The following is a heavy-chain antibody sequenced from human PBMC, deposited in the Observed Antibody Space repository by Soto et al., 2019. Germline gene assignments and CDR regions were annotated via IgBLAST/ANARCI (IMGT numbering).Heavy chain of an antibody. CDR2: MNPNSGNT. CDR3: ARGINYYDSGDDAFDI. Sequence: QVQLVQSGAEVKKPGASVKVSCKASGYTFTSYDINWVRQATGQGLEWMGWMNPNSGNTGYAQKFQGRVTMTRNTSISTAYMELSSLRSEDTAVYYCARGINYYDSGDDAFDIWGQGTIVTVSS. V-gene: IGHV1-8*01. CDR1: GYTFTSYD. J-gene: IGHJ3*02. D-gene: IGHD3-10*01.